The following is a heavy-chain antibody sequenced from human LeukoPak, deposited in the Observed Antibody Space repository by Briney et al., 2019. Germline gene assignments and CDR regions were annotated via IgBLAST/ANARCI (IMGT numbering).Heavy chain of an antibody. CDR1: GFTFSSYS. J-gene: IGHJ2*01. CDR3: AREGRSSNWDDWYFDL. V-gene: IGHV3-21*01. CDR2: ISSSSSYI. Sequence: GGSLRLSCAASGFTFSSYSMNWVRQAPGKGLEWVSSISSSSSYIYYADSVKGRFTISRDNAKNSLYLQMNSLRAGDTAVYYCAREGRSSNWDDWYFDLWGRGTLVTVSS. D-gene: IGHD6-13*01.